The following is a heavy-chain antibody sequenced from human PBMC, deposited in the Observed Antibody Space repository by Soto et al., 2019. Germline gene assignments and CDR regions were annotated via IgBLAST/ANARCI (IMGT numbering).Heavy chain of an antibody. CDR2: INHSGST. D-gene: IGHD3-9*01. V-gene: IGHV4-34*01. Sequence: SSETLSLTCAVYGGSFSGYYWNWIRQPPGKGLEWIGEINHSGSTNYNPSLKSRVTISLDTSKNQFSLKLSSVTAADTAVYYCARHPGYYDILTGYTTYYFDYWGQGILVTVSS. J-gene: IGHJ4*02. CDR3: ARHPGYYDILTGYTTYYFDY. CDR1: GGSFSGYY.